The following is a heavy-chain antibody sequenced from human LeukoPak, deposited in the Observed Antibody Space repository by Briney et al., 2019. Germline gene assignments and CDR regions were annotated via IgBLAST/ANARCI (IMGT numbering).Heavy chain of an antibody. CDR1: GFTFSSYS. CDR2: ISSSSSTI. J-gene: IGHJ4*02. CDR3: ARETLRFGEGGYIPDY. Sequence: PGGSLRLSCAASGFTFSSYSMNWVRQAPGKGLEWVSYISSSSSTIYYADSVKGRFTISRDNSKNTLYLQMNSLRAEDTAVYYCARETLRFGEGGYIPDYWGQGTLVTVSS. V-gene: IGHV3-48*01. D-gene: IGHD3-10*01.